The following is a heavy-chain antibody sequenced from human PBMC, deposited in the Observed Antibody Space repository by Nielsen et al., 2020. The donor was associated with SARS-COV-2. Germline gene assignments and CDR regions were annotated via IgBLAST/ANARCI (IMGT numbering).Heavy chain of an antibody. D-gene: IGHD4-17*01. J-gene: IGHJ4*02. CDR2: IWYDGSNK. V-gene: IGHV3-33*08. Sequence: GGSLRLSCAASGFTFSSYAMSWVRQAPGKGLEWVAVIWYDGSNKYYADSVKGRFTISRDNSKNTLYLQMNSLRAEDTAVYYCARDPSVGDYGDYWGQGTLVTVSS. CDR1: GFTFSSYA. CDR3: ARDPSVGDYGDY.